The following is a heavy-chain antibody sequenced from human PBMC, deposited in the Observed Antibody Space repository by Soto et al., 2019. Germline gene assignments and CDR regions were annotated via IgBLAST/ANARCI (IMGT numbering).Heavy chain of an antibody. V-gene: IGHV1-24*01. CDR1: GYTFTSYY. J-gene: IGHJ2*01. CDR3: ATDKPYSSGWYFDL. D-gene: IGHD6-19*01. Sequence: ASVKVSCKASGYTFTSYYMHWVRQAPGKGLEWMGGFDPEDGETIYAQKFQGRVTMTEDTSTDTAYMELSSLRSEDTAVYYCATDKPYSSGWYFDLWGRGTLVTVS. CDR2: FDPEDGET.